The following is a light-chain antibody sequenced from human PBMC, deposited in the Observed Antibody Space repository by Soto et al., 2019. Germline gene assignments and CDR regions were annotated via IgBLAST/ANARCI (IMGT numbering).Light chain of an antibody. CDR3: QQYYSTPIP. CDR2: WAS. J-gene: IGKJ4*01. CDR1: QSVLYSSNNKNY. Sequence: DIVMTQSPDSLAVSLGERATINCKSSQSVLYSSNNKNYLAWYQQKPGQPPKLLIYWASTRESGVPDRFSGRGLGKDFTLTISTRQVKEVQFYYCQQYYSTPIPFGGGTRVEIK. V-gene: IGKV4-1*01.